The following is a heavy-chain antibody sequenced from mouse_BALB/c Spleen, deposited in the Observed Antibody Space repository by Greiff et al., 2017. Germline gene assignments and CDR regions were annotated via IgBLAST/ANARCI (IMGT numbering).Heavy chain of an antibody. J-gene: IGHJ4*01. Sequence: EVKLVESGGGLVKPGGSLKLSCAASGFTFSSYAMSWVRQSPEKRLEWVAEISSGGSYTYYPDTVRGRFTISRDNAKNTLSLEMSSLRSEDTAMYYCARRGKRYAMDYWGQGTSVTVSS. CDR2: ISSGGSYT. V-gene: IGHV5-9-4*01. CDR3: ARRGKRYAMDY. CDR1: GFTFSSYA.